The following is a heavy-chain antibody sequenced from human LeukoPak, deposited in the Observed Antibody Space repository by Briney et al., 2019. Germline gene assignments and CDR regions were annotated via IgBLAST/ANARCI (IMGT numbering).Heavy chain of an antibody. D-gene: IGHD3/OR15-3a*01. CDR1: GYTFTGYY. CDR3: ARNSDWLNYYYYMDV. J-gene: IGHJ6*03. V-gene: IGHV1-2*02. Sequence: ASVKVSCKASGYTFTGYYMHWVRQAPGQGLEWMGWINPNSGGTNYAQKFQGRVTMTRDTSISTAYMELSRLRSDDTAVYYCARNSDWLNYYYYMDVWGKGTTVTVSS. CDR2: INPNSGGT.